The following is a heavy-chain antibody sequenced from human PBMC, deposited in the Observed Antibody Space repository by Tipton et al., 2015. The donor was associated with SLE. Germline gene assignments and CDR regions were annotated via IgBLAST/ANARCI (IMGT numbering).Heavy chain of an antibody. CDR2: ISSSSSPI. D-gene: IGHD3-3*01. J-gene: IGHJ5*02. CDR1: GFNFKSYS. Sequence: SLRLSCAASGFNFKSYSMNWARRAPGKGLEWISYISSSSSPIYYADSVKGRFTISRDNAKNSLYLQMSNLRAEDTALYYCARGSLGYSEWYPWGQGTLVTVSS. V-gene: IGHV3-48*01. CDR3: ARGSLGYSEWYP.